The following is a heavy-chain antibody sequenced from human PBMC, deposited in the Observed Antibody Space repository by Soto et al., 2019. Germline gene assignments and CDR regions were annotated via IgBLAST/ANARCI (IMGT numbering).Heavy chain of an antibody. Sequence: QVQLVQSGAEVKKPGSSVKVSCKASGGTFSSYAISWVRQAPGQGLEWMGGIIPIFGTANYAQKFQGRVTITADESTSTAYMELSSLRSEDKAVYYCARVYNWNYPIYNFDYWGQGTLVTVSS. CDR1: GGTFSSYA. D-gene: IGHD1-1*01. V-gene: IGHV1-69*01. CDR3: ARVYNWNYPIYNFDY. CDR2: IIPIFGTA. J-gene: IGHJ4*02.